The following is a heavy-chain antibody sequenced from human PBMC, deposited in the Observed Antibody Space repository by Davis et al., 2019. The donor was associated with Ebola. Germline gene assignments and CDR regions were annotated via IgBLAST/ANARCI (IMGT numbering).Heavy chain of an antibody. CDR2: IYYSGST. Sequence: PSETLSLTCTVSGGSISSSSYYWGWIRQPPGKGLEWIGSIYYSGSTYYNPSLKSRVTISVDTSKNQFSLKLSSVTAADTAVYYCARVQIVATTYYFDYWGQGTLVTVSS. J-gene: IGHJ4*02. CDR3: ARVQIVATTYYFDY. D-gene: IGHD5-12*01. V-gene: IGHV4-39*01. CDR1: GGSISSSSYY.